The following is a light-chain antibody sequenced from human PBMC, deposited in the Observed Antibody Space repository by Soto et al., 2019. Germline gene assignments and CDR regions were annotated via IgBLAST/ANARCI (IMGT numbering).Light chain of an antibody. CDR3: QQRTNWPSVT. CDR2: GAS. J-gene: IGKJ5*01. Sequence: EIVLTQSPATLSLSPGESATLSCRASQSVSSYLAWYQHKPGQAPRLLIYGASIRATGIPARFSGGGSGTDFTLTISSLEPEDFAVYACQQRTNWPSVTFGQGTRLEIK. CDR1: QSVSSY. V-gene: IGKV3-11*01.